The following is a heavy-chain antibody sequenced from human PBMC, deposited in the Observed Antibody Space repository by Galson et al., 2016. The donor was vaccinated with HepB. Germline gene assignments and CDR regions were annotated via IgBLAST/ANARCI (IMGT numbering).Heavy chain of an antibody. J-gene: IGHJ4*02. CDR1: GGSISIGGYY. CDR3: ARTMPGGGGYPDF. CDR2: IYHSGKT. V-gene: IGHV4-31*03. D-gene: IGHD1-26*01. Sequence: TLSLTCTVSGGSISIGGYYWSWIRQHPGKGLEWIGYIYHSGKTDYNPSLKSRVAISVDTSKNQFSLALSSVTAADTAVYYCARTMPGGGGYPDFWGPGTQLTVSS.